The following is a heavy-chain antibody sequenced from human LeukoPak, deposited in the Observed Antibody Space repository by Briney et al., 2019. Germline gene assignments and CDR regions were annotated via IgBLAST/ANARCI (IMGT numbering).Heavy chain of an antibody. CDR1: GFTFGGYW. V-gene: IGHV3-7*01. CDR3: ARDGVSSSPDFDY. J-gene: IGHJ4*02. Sequence: GGSLRLSCGASGFTFGGYWMYWVRQAPGKGLEWVANIKYVGSEKNYVDSVKGRFTISRDNAKNSLYLQMNSLRAEDTAVYYCARDGVSSSPDFDYWGQGTLVTVSS. CDR2: IKYVGSEK. D-gene: IGHD6-6*01.